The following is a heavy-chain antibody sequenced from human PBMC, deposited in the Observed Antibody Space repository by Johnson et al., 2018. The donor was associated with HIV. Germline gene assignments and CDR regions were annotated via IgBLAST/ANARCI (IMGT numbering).Heavy chain of an antibody. D-gene: IGHD2/OR15-2a*01. V-gene: IGHV3-7*01. Sequence: VQLVESGGGLVQPGGSLRLSCAASGLTFSSYWMSWVRQAPGKGLEWVANIKQDGSEKYYVDSVKGRFTISRDNAKNSLYLQMNSLRPEDTALYLCARDAKLPLPSGTIFYAFDIWGHGTLVTVSS. CDR3: ARDAKLPLPSGTIFYAFDI. CDR1: GLTFSSYW. J-gene: IGHJ3*02. CDR2: IKQDGSEK.